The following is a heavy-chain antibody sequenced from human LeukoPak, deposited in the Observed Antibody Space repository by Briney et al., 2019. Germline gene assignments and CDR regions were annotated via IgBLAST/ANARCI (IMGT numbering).Heavy chain of an antibody. D-gene: IGHD4-11*01. V-gene: IGHV4-4*02. CDR2: ISRSDST. CDR1: GASISSSYW. Sequence: SETLSLTCAVSGASISSSYWWSWVRQPPGKGLEWVGQISRSDSTNYNPSLRSRVTISIDKSRNQFSLHLISVTAADTAVYYCARETDYSNPNYFDPWGQGTLVTVSS. J-gene: IGHJ5*02. CDR3: ARETDYSNPNYFDP.